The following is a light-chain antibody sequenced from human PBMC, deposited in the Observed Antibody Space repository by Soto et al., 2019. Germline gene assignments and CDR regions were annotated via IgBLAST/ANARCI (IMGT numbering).Light chain of an antibody. CDR2: SNN. CDR1: SSNIGTNY. Sequence: QSVLTQPPSASGTPGQRVTISCSGSSSNIGTNYVYWYQQLPGTAPKLLIYSNNHRPSGVPDRFSGSKSGTSASWAISGLRSEDEADYYCAAWDDRLRGPVFGGGTKLTVL. CDR3: AAWDDRLRGPV. V-gene: IGLV1-47*02. J-gene: IGLJ2*01.